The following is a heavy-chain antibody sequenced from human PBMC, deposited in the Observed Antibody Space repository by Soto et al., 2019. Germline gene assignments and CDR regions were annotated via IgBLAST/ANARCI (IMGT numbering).Heavy chain of an antibody. CDR3: ARADYGDRGLAFDS. CDR2: IYYSGST. V-gene: IGHV4-31*03. Sequence: PSETLSLTCTVSGGSISSGGYYWSWIRQHPGKGLEWIGYIYYSGSTYYNPSLKSRVTISVDTSKNQFSLKLDSATAADTAVYYCARADYGDRGLAFDSWGQGTLVTVSS. CDR1: GGSISSGGYY. J-gene: IGHJ4*02. D-gene: IGHD4-17*01.